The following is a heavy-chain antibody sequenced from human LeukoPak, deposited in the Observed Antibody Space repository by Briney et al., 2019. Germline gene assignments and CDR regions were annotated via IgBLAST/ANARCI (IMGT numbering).Heavy chain of an antibody. D-gene: IGHD6-25*01. J-gene: IGHJ4*02. V-gene: IGHV3-74*01. CDR3: AKGSAAGRPYYFDY. Sequence: GGSLRLSCAVSGFTFSSSWMHWVRQAPGKGLVWVSHIKTDGSTTAYADSVKGRFTISRDNAKNTLYLQMNSLRAEDAAVYFCAKGSAAGRPYYFDYWGQGTLVTVSS. CDR2: IKTDGSTT. CDR1: GFTFSSSW.